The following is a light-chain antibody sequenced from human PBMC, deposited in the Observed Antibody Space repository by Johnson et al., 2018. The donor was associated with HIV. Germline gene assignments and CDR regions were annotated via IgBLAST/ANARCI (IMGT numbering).Light chain of an antibody. CDR1: SSDMGNYA. CDR3: GTWDSGLGAVYV. CDR2: DNN. V-gene: IGLV1-51*01. Sequence: HSVLTQPPSVSAAPGQKVTISCSGSSSDMGNYAVSWYQQLPGTAPKLLIYDNNKRPSGIPDRFSGSKSGTSATLGITGLQTGDEADDYCGTWDSGLGAVYVFGPGTKVTVL. J-gene: IGLJ1*01.